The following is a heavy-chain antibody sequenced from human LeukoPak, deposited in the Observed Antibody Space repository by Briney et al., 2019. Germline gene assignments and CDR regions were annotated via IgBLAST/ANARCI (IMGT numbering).Heavy chain of an antibody. V-gene: IGHV1-46*03. CDR2: INPSGGST. CDR1: GYTFTSYY. CDR3: ARVDCGGDCYSSVGFDY. D-gene: IGHD2-21*01. Sequence: ASVKVSCKASGYTFTSYYMHWVRQAPGHGLEWMGIINPSGGSTSYAQKFQGRVTMTRDTSTSTVYMELSSLRSEDTAVYYCARVDCGGDCYSSVGFDYWGQGTLVTVSS. J-gene: IGHJ4*02.